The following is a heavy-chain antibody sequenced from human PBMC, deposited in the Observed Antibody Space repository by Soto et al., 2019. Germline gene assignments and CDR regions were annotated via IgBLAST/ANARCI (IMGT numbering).Heavy chain of an antibody. V-gene: IGHV4-34*01. J-gene: IGHJ5*02. D-gene: IGHD3-3*01. CDR2: INHSGIT. CDR1: GGSLSSYY. Sequence: QVQLQQWGAGLLKPSETLSLSCGVYGGSLSSYYWNWIRQPPGKGLEWIGEINHSGITSYNPSLKSRVTISVDTSNNQFSLKLTSVTAADTAVYYCARKLRFLGGNWIDPWGQGTLVTVSS. CDR3: ARKLRFLGGNWIDP.